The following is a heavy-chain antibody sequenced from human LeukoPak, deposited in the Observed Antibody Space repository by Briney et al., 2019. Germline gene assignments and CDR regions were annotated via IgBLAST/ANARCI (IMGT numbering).Heavy chain of an antibody. J-gene: IGHJ5*02. CDR1: GGSIHTYY. D-gene: IGHD5-18*01. CDR3: ARAAMVTRWFDP. CDR2: IYTSGST. Sequence: SETLSLTCSVSGGSIHTYYWTWIRQPAGKGLEWIGRIYTSGSTNYNPSLKSRVTISVDTSKNQFSLKLSSVTAADTAVYYCARAAMVTRWFDPWGQGTLVTVSS. V-gene: IGHV4-4*07.